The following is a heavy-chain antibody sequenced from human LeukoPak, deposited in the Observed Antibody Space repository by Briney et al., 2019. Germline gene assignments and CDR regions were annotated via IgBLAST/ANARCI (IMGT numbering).Heavy chain of an antibody. CDR1: GFTFSSYE. Sequence: GGSLRLSCAASGFTFSSYEMNWVRQAPGKGLEWVSYISSSGSTIYYADSVKGRFTISRVNAKNSLYLQMNSLRAEDTAVYYCARDPDYFDYWGQGTLVTVSS. V-gene: IGHV3-48*03. CDR2: ISSSGSTI. J-gene: IGHJ4*02. CDR3: ARDPDYFDY.